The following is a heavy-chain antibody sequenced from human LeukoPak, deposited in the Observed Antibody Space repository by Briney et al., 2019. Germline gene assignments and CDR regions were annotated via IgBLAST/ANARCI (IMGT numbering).Heavy chain of an antibody. D-gene: IGHD5-18*01. J-gene: IGHJ3*02. CDR2: IVVGSGNT. V-gene: IGHV1-58*02. Sequence: SVKVSCKASGFTFTSSAMQWVRQARGQRLEWIRWIVVGSGNTNYAQKFQERVTITRDMSTSTAYMELSSLRSEDTAVYYCAANVDTAMGDAFDIWGQGTMVTVSS. CDR1: GFTFTSSA. CDR3: AANVDTAMGDAFDI.